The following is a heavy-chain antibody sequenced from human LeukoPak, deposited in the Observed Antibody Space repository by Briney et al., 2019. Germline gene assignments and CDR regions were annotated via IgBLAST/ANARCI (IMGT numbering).Heavy chain of an antibody. J-gene: IGHJ5*02. Sequence: PSETLSLTCAVYGGSFSGYYWSWIRQPPGKGLEWIGEINHSGSTNYNPSLKSRVTISVDTSKNQFSLKLSSATAADTAVYYCARKARQQLVLFKTDWFDPWGQGTLVTVSS. CDR2: INHSGST. CDR1: GGSFSGYY. CDR3: ARKARQQLVLFKTDWFDP. D-gene: IGHD6-13*01. V-gene: IGHV4-34*01.